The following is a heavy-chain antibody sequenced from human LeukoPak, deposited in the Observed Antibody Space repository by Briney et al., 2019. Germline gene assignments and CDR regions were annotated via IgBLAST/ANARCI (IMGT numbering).Heavy chain of an antibody. CDR1: GFTFDDYG. D-gene: IGHD3-22*01. CDR3: ARDAYYYDSSGPAGDAFDI. Sequence: GGSLRLSCAASGFTFDDYGMSWVRQAPGKGLEWVSGINWNGGSTGYADSVKGRFTISRDNAKNSLYLQMNSLRAEDTALYYCARDAYYYDSSGPAGDAFDIWGQGTMVTVSS. J-gene: IGHJ3*02. V-gene: IGHV3-20*04. CDR2: INWNGGST.